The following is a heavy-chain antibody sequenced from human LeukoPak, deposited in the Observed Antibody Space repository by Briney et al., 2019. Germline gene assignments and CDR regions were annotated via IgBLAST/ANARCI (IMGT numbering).Heavy chain of an antibody. Sequence: ASVKVSCKASGGTFSSYAISWVRQAPGQGLEWMGGIIPIFGTANYAQKFQGRVTITADKSTSTAYMELSSLRSEDTAVYHCARNILTGYYDYWGQGTLVTVSS. CDR1: GGTFSSYA. J-gene: IGHJ4*02. V-gene: IGHV1-69*06. D-gene: IGHD3-9*01. CDR2: IIPIFGTA. CDR3: ARNILTGYYDY.